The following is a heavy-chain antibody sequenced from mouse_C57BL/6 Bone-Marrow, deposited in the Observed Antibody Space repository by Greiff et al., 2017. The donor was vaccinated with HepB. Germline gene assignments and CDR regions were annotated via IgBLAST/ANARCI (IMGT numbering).Heavy chain of an antibody. CDR3: ARCGVTVPFAY. D-gene: IGHD1-1*01. CDR2: IYPRSGNT. Sequence: QVQLQQSGAELARPGASVKLSCKASGYTFTSYGISWVKQRTGQGLEWIGEIYPRSGNTYYNEKFKGKATLTADKSSSTAYMELRSLTSEDSAVYFCARCGVTVPFAYWGQGTLVTVSA. V-gene: IGHV1-81*01. CDR1: GYTFTSYG. J-gene: IGHJ3*01.